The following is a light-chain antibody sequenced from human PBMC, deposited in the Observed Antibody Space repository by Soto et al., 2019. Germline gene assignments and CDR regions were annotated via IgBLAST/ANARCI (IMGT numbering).Light chain of an antibody. J-gene: IGKJ4*01. Sequence: DIQMTQSPSSLSASVGDTVTITCQASQDISNYLNWYQQKPGKPPRLLIFDASRLQTGVPARFSGSGSGTDFSFTIGSLQPEDIATYYCQQFVNLPLTFGGGTRVEI. CDR1: QDISNY. V-gene: IGKV1-33*01. CDR3: QQFVNLPLT. CDR2: DAS.